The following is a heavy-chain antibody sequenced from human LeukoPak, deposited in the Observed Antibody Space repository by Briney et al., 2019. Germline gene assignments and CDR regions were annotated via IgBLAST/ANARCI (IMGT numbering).Heavy chain of an antibody. CDR2: INNDGSGT. CDR1: GFTFSSYW. CDR3: AKDRPAAILEADY. D-gene: IGHD2-2*02. Sequence: GGSLRLSCAASGFTFSSYWMHWVRQAPGKGPVWVSRINNDGSGTTYADSVKGRFTISRDDAKNTLYLQMNSLRAEDTAVYYCAKDRPAAILEADYWGQGTLVTVSS. J-gene: IGHJ4*02. V-gene: IGHV3-74*01.